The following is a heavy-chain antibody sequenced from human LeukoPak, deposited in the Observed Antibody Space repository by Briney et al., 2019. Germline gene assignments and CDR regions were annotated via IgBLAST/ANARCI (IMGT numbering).Heavy chain of an antibody. CDR1: RFTFSSYW. D-gene: IGHD1-26*01. V-gene: IGHV3-7*05. J-gene: IGHJ4*02. Sequence: GGSLRLSCAASRFTFSSYWMSWVRQAPRKGLEWVANINQDGSGKYYVDSVKGRFTISRDNAKNSLYLQMNTLRAEDTAVYYCARPEVGAPYWGQGTLVTVSS. CDR3: ARPEVGAPY. CDR2: INQDGSGK.